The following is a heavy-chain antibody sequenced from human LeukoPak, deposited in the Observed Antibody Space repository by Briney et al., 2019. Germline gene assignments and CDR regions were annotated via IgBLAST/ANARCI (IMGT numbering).Heavy chain of an antibody. Sequence: SETLSLTCTVSGGSISSGGYYWSWIRQHPGKGLEWIGYIYYSGSTNYNPSLKSRVTISVDTSKNQFSLKLSSVTAADTAVYYCARGVPYYYYMDVWGKGTTVTVSS. CDR1: GGSISSGGYY. CDR3: ARGVPYYYYMDV. V-gene: IGHV4-61*08. D-gene: IGHD2-2*01. J-gene: IGHJ6*03. CDR2: IYYSGST.